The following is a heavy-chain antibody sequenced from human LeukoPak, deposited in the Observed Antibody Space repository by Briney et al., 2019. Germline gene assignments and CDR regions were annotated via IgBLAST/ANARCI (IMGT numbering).Heavy chain of an antibody. J-gene: IGHJ4*02. CDR2: IYSGGST. V-gene: IGHV3-53*01. Sequence: GGSLRLSCAASGFTVSSNYMSWVRQAPGKGMEWVSVIYSGGSTYYADSVKGRFTISRDNSKNTLYLQMNSLRAEDTAVYYCAYYDSSGYLNFDYWGQGTLVTVSS. D-gene: IGHD3-22*01. CDR1: GFTVSSNY. CDR3: AYYDSSGYLNFDY.